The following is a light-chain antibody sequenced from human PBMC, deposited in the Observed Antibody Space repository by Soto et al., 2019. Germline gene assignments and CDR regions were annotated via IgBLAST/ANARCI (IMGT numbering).Light chain of an antibody. CDR3: EQYGSSPLPGGSPLP. Sequence: ENVLTQSPGTLSLSPGERATLSCRASQSVSGNYLAWYQHKPGQAPRLLIYGASSRATGIADRFSGSGTGTGFTLTISRLEREDVAVYYCEQYGSSPLPGGSPLPFGGGTKVEFK. CDR2: GAS. CDR1: QSVSGNY. V-gene: IGKV3-20*01. J-gene: IGKJ4*01.